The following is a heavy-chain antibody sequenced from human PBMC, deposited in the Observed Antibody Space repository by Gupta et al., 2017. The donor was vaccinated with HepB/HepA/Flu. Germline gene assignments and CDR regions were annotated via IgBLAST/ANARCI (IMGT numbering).Heavy chain of an antibody. J-gene: IGHJ6*02. V-gene: IGHV4-34*01. CDR1: GGPFSGYF. D-gene: IGHD3-10*01. Sequence: QVQLQQWGAGLLKPSETLSLTCAVYGGPFSGYFWTWIRQPPGKGLEWIGEINHSGSTNYNPSLKSRVTISVDTSKNQLSLKLSSVTAADTAVYYCARMRGSGSHGMDVWGQGTTVTVSS. CDR2: INHSGST. CDR3: ARMRGSGSHGMDV.